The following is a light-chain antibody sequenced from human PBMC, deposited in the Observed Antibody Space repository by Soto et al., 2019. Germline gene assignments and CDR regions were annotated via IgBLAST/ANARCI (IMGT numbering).Light chain of an antibody. CDR1: QSISSW. Sequence: KMTQSASTLSASVGDRVTITCRASQSISSWLAWYQQKPGKAPKLLIFDASSLKSGVPSRFSGSGSGTEFTLTISSLQPDDFATYYCQQYDSYSWTFGQGTKV. CDR3: QQYDSYSWT. V-gene: IGKV1-5*01. J-gene: IGKJ1*01. CDR2: DAS.